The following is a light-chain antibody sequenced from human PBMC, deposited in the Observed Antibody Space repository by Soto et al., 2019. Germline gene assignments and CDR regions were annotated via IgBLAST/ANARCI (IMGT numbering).Light chain of an antibody. CDR3: QEFASN. CDR2: GAS. V-gene: IGKV3-15*01. Sequence: ELVMAQSPATLSVSPGETAILSCRASQNIGSNLAWYQQRHGQAPRLLIYGASSRVTGIPARFSGSGSGTDFTLTINRLEPEDFAVYYCQEFASNFGGGTKVDIK. J-gene: IGKJ4*01. CDR1: QNIGSN.